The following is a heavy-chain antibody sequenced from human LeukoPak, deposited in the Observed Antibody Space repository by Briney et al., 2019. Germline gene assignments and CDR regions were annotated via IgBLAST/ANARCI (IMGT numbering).Heavy chain of an antibody. CDR2: IYYSGST. Sequence: SETLSLTCTVSGGSISSGGYYWSWIRQPPGKGLEWIGYIYYSGSTYYNPSLKSRVTISVDTSKNQFSLKLSSVTAADTAVYYCARGSGYYDSSGYPLDYWGQGTLVTVSS. CDR3: ARGSGYYDSSGYPLDY. D-gene: IGHD3-22*01. V-gene: IGHV4-31*03. J-gene: IGHJ4*02. CDR1: GGSISSGGYY.